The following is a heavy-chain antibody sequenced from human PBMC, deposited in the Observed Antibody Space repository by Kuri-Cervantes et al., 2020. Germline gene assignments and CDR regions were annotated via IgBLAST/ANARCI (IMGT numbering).Heavy chain of an antibody. Sequence: GGSLRLSCAASGFTFSSYAMSWVRQAPGKGLAWVSAISGSGGSTYYADSVKGRFTISRDNSRSTLTLQMNSLRAEDTAIYFCAKDLTFDLWGQGTLVTVSS. CDR2: ISGSGGST. V-gene: IGHV3-23*01. CDR3: AKDLTFDL. J-gene: IGHJ4*02. CDR1: GFTFSSYA.